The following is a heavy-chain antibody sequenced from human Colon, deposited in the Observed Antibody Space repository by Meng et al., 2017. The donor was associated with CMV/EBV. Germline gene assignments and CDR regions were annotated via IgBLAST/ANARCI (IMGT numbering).Heavy chain of an antibody. CDR2: ISGSGGST. CDR3: AFALGYCSGGSCRMYGMDV. V-gene: IGHV3-23*01. CDR1: GFTFSSYA. J-gene: IGHJ6*02. Sequence: GGSLRPSCAASGFTFSSYAMSWVRQAPGKGLEWVSAISGSGGSTYYADSVKGRFTISRDNSKNTLYLQMNSLRAEDTAVYYCAFALGYCSGGSCRMYGMDVWGQGTTVTVSS. D-gene: IGHD2-15*01.